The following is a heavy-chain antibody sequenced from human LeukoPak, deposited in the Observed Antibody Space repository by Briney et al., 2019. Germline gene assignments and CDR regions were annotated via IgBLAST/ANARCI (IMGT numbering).Heavy chain of an antibody. Sequence: GGSLRLSCAVSGFTFSTCAMSWVRQAPGKGLEWVSVISGGAVSIYYADSVKGRFTISRDNSNNTLYLQMNSLRAEDTAVYYCAKSPRGYNPYMDVWGKGTTVTVSS. J-gene: IGHJ6*03. D-gene: IGHD5-24*01. CDR3: AKSPRGYNPYMDV. CDR2: ISGGAVSI. V-gene: IGHV3-23*01. CDR1: GFTFSTCA.